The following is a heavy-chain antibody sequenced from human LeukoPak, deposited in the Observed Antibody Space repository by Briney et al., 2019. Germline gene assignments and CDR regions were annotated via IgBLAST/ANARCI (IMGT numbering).Heavy chain of an antibody. J-gene: IGHJ4*02. V-gene: IGHV3-23*01. Sequence: GGSLRLSCAASGFTFSSYAMSWVRQAPGTGLEWVSAISDSGRSTCYADSVKGRFTISRDNSRNTLYLQMNSLRAEDTAVYYCAKRGMTTIKEGFDYWGQGTLVTVSP. D-gene: IGHD5-24*01. CDR3: AKRGMTTIKEGFDY. CDR1: GFTFSSYA. CDR2: ISDSGRST.